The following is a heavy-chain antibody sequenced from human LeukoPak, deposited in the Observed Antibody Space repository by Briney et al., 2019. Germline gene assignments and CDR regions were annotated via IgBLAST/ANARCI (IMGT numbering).Heavy chain of an antibody. CDR2: INHSGST. CDR3: ARGRPNLYCSSTSCYHYYYYGMDV. CDR1: GGSFSGYY. Sequence: SGALSLTCAVYGGSFSGYYWSGIRQPPGKGLEWIGEINHSGSTNYNPSLKSRVTISVDTSKNQFSLKLSSVTAADTAVYYCARGRPNLYCSSTSCYHYYYYGMDVWGQGTTVTVSS. J-gene: IGHJ6*02. V-gene: IGHV4-34*01. D-gene: IGHD2-2*01.